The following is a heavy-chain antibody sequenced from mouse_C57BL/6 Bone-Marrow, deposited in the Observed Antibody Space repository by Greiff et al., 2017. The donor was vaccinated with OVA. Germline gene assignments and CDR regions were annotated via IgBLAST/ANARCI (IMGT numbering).Heavy chain of an antibody. J-gene: IGHJ1*03. CDR2: IHPNSGST. V-gene: IGHV1-64*01. CDR3: ARDYDGYWYFDV. Sequence: QVHVKQPGAELVKPGASVKLSCKASGYTFTSYWMHWVKQRPGQGLEWIGMIHPNSGSTNYNEKLKSKATLTVDKSSSTAYMQLSSLTSEDSAVYYCARDYDGYWYFDVWGTGTTVTVSS. CDR1: GYTFTSYW. D-gene: IGHD2-4*01.